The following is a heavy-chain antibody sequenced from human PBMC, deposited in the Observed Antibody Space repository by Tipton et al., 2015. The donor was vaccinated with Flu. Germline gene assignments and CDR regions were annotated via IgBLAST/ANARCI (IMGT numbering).Heavy chain of an antibody. CDR1: GASISTSVYY. J-gene: IGHJ3*02. CDR2: IYSGDSGYT. V-gene: IGHV4-39*02. CDR3: ARGDYGDYDHEADAFDI. Sequence: TLSLTCTVSGASISTSVYYWGWIRQPPGKGLEWIGNIYSGDSGYTYFNPSLESRVAISLDTSKNQFSLRLSSVTAADTAMYYCARGDYGDYDHEADAFDIWGQGTLVTVSA. D-gene: IGHD4-17*01.